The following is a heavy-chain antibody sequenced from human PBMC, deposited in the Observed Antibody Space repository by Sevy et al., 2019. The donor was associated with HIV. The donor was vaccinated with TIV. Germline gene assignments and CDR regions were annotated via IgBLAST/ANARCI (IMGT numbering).Heavy chain of an antibody. Sequence: ASVKVSCKLSGYTLTHFSMHWVRQAPGKGLEWVATFDPEDGRIIYAQRFQGRVTMTEDTSTDTAYMELNSLRSDDTAVYYCATTKDYYDSSGYPFDYWGQGTQVTVSS. D-gene: IGHD3-22*01. CDR3: ATTKDYYDSSGYPFDY. CDR2: FDPEDGRI. V-gene: IGHV1-24*01. CDR1: GYTLTHFS. J-gene: IGHJ4*02.